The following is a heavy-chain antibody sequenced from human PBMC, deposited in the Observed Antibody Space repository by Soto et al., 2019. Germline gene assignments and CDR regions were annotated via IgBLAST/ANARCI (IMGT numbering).Heavy chain of an antibody. CDR1: GFIFSNYG. D-gene: IGHD5-18*01. CDR2: ISHNGKVQ. V-gene: IGHV3-30*18. CDR3: AKESKAMVSHMLDM. J-gene: IGHJ3*02. Sequence: QVQLVQSGGGVVQPGRSLRLSCAASGFIFSNYGMHWVRQAPGKGLVWVSVISHNGKVQYYADSVKGRFTISRDNSKNSLYLQMNSLRADDTAAYYGAKESKAMVSHMLDMWGQGTMVTVSS.